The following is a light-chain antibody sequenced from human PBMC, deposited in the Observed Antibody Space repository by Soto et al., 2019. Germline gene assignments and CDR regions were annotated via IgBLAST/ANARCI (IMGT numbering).Light chain of an antibody. CDR3: SSYTGSSTYV. J-gene: IGLJ1*01. CDR2: DVS. V-gene: IGLV2-14*01. Sequence: QSALTQPASVSGSPGQSITISCTGTSSDVGGYNYVSWYQQHPGKAPKLMIYDVSNWPSGISNRFSGSNSGNTTSLTISGLQAEDEADYYCSSYTGSSTYVFGTGTKVTVL. CDR1: SSDVGGYNY.